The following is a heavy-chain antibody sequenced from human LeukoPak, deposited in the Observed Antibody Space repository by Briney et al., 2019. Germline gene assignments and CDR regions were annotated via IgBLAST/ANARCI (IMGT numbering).Heavy chain of an antibody. D-gene: IGHD6-13*01. CDR1: GGTFSSYA. CDR3: ARNIAAAGTFDY. CDR2: IIPIFGTA. V-gene: IGHV1-69*13. Sequence: SVKVSCKASGGTFSSYAIGWVRQAPGQGLEWMGGIIPIFGTANYAQKFQGRVTITADESTSTAYMELSSLRSEDTAVYYCARNIAAAGTFDYWGQGTLVTVSS. J-gene: IGHJ4*02.